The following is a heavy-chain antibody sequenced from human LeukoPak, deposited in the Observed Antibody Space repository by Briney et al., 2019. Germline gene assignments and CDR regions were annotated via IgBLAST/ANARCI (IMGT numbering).Heavy chain of an antibody. V-gene: IGHV3-66*02. CDR2: IYSGGST. CDR3: AGGENSYGPPPSHYFDY. CDR1: GFTVSSNY. J-gene: IGHJ4*02. Sequence: GGSLRLSCAASGFTVSSNYMSWVRQAPGKGLEWVSVIYSGGSTYYADSVKGRFTISRDNSKNTLYLQMNSLRAEDTAVYYCAGGENSYGPPPSHYFDYWGQGTLVTVSS. D-gene: IGHD5-18*01.